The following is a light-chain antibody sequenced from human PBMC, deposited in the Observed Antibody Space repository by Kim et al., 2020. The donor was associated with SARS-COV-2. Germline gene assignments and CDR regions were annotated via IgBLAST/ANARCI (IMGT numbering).Light chain of an antibody. J-gene: IGKJ4*01. CDR3: QQSDNLLT. CDR1: HDISNY. CDR2: EAS. V-gene: IGKV1-33*01. Sequence: SAFVGDRVTITCQASHDISNYLNWYQQKSGKAPKLLIYEASNLETGVPPRFSGSGAGREFTFTISSLQPEDVATYYCQQSDNLLTFGGGTKVEIK.